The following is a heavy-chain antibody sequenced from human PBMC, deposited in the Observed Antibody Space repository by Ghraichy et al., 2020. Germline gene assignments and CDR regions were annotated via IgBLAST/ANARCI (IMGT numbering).Heavy chain of an antibody. V-gene: IGHV4-39*01. J-gene: IGHJ2*01. CDR1: GGSISSSCYY. CDR3: VRHSYQSSGYDIGYWSFEL. D-gene: IGHD3-22*01. Sequence: SETLSLTCTVSGGSISSSCYYWGWLRQPPGKGLDWIGRIYYSGCTYYNPSLKSRVTISVDTSKNQFSLKLSSVTAADTSVYYCVRHSYQSSGYDIGYWSFELWGRGTLVTVSS. CDR2: IYYSGCT.